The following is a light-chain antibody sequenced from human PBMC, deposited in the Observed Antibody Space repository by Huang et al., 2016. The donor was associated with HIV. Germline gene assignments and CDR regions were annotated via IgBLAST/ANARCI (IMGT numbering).Light chain of an antibody. CDR1: QSVSNY. Sequence: EIVLTQSPATLSLSPGERATLSCRASQSVSNYLAWYQQKPGQAPRLLIYDASNRATAIPARVRGSGSGTDFTINSSSLEPVDFTVCYWQQRSNAFGPGTKVEIQ. CDR3: QQRSNA. CDR2: DAS. J-gene: IGKJ3*01. V-gene: IGKV3-11*01.